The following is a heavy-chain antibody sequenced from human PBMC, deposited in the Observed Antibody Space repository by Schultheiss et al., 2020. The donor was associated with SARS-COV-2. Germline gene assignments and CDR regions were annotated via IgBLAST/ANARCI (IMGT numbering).Heavy chain of an antibody. D-gene: IGHD3-10*01. Sequence: GGSLRLSCAASGFTFSSYAMSWVRQAPGKGLEWVSAISGSGGSTYYADSVKGRFTISRDNSKNTLYLQMNSLRAEDTAVYYCASDLYGSGSYYGFGHDDAFDIWGQGTTVTVSS. J-gene: IGHJ3*02. CDR3: ASDLYGSGSYYGFGHDDAFDI. CDR2: ISGSGGST. CDR1: GFTFSSYA. V-gene: IGHV3-23*01.